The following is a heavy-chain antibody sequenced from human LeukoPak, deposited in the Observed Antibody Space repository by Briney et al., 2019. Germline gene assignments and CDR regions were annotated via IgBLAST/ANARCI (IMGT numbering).Heavy chain of an antibody. Sequence: GGSLRLSCAASGFTFSTYVMTWVRQAPGKGLEWVSGLSGSGTTTYYADSVKGRFSISRDHSKNTLYLQMNSLRAEDTAVYYCVKGGGSDYWGQGTLVTVSS. J-gene: IGHJ4*02. D-gene: IGHD3-16*01. CDR3: VKGGGSDY. CDR1: GFTFSTYV. CDR2: LSGSGTTT. V-gene: IGHV3-23*01.